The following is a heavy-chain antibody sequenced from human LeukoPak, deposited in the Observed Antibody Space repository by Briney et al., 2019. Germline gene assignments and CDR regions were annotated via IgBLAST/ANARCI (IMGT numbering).Heavy chain of an antibody. CDR1: GFSFSSYW. V-gene: IGHV3-7*04. D-gene: IGHD3-10*01. Sequence: GGSLRLSCGASGFSFSSYWMTWVRQAPGKGLEWVANIKQDGSEKYYGDSVKGRFTISRDNAKNTLYLQMNSLRAEDTAVYYCARGYITMVRGVISNWFDPWGQGTLVTVSS. CDR2: IKQDGSEK. J-gene: IGHJ5*02. CDR3: ARGYITMVRGVISNWFDP.